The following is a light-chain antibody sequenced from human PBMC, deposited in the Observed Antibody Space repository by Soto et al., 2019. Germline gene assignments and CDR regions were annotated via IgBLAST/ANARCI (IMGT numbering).Light chain of an antibody. CDR3: AAWDDSLNGRGV. CDR1: SSNIGSNT. J-gene: IGLJ3*02. V-gene: IGLV1-44*01. CDR2: SNN. Sequence: SVLTQPPSASGTPGQRVTISCSGSSSNIGSNTVNWYQQLPGTAPKLLIYSNNQRPSGVPDRFSGSRSGTSASLAISGLQSEDAGDYYCAAWDDSLNGRGVFGGGTKLTVL.